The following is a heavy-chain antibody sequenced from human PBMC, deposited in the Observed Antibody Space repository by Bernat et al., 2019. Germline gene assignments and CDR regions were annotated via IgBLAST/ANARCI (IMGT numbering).Heavy chain of an antibody. CDR2: IRSKAYGGTT. CDR3: TRAVSSGWYGVIDY. CDR1: GSGFTFGDYA. J-gene: IGHJ4*02. D-gene: IGHD6-19*01. Sequence: EVQLLESGGGLGQPGQSLRLSCTASGSGFTFGDYAMSWVRQAPGKGREWVGFIRSKAYGGTTEYAASVRGRFSISRDDSKSIAYLQMNSLKTEDTAVYYCTRAVSSGWYGVIDYWGQGTLVTVSS. V-gene: IGHV3-49*04.